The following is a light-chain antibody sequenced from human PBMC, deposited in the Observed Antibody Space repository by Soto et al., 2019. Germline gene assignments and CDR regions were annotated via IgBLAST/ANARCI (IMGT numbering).Light chain of an antibody. CDR1: SSNIGSNT. V-gene: IGLV1-44*01. CDR2: NNN. CDR3: AAWDDSLNGHYV. J-gene: IGLJ1*01. Sequence: QSVLTQPPSASGTPGQRVTISCSGSSSNIGSNTVNWYQQLPGTAPKLLIYNNNQRPSGVPDRFSGSKSGTSASLAISGLQSEDEADYYCAAWDDSLNGHYVFGTGTKVTVL.